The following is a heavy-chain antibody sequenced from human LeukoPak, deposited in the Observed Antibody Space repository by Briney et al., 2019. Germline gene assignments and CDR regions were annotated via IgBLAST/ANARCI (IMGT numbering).Heavy chain of an antibody. CDR3: ARKREIAATGISGGDY. Sequence: SETLSLTCAVYGGSFSGYYWSWIRQPPGKGLEWIGEIHHSGSANYNPSLKCRVTISVDTSKNQFSLKLSSVTAGDTAVYYCARKREIAATGISGGDYWGQGTLVTVSS. V-gene: IGHV4-34*01. CDR2: IHHSGSA. J-gene: IGHJ4*02. CDR1: GGSFSGYY. D-gene: IGHD6-13*01.